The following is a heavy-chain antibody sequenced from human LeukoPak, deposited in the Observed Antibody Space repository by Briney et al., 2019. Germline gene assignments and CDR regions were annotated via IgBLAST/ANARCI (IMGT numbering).Heavy chain of an antibody. CDR2: ISYDGSNK. CDR3: AKVGSTMVVEDEYFQH. CDR1: GFTVSSNY. J-gene: IGHJ1*01. V-gene: IGHV3-30*18. D-gene: IGHD3-22*01. Sequence: PGGSLRLSCAASGFTVSSNYMSWVRQAPGKGLEWVAVISYDGSNKYYADSVKGRFTISRDNSKNTLYLQMNSLRAEDTAVYYCAKVGSTMVVEDEYFQHWGQGTLVTVSS.